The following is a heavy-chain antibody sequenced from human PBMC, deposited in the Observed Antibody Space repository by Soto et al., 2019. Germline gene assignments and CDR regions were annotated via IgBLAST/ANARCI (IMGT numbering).Heavy chain of an antibody. CDR1: GVSVTSASFY. Sequence: PSETLSLTCTVSGVSVTSASFYWNWIRQPPGKALEWIGFISYSGSTNSNPSLRSRVTISVDTSKNQFSLKLNSVTAADTAVYFCARGDAINWFDPWAREPWSPSPQ. CDR3: ARGDAINWFDP. V-gene: IGHV4-61*01. D-gene: IGHD2-2*01. J-gene: IGHJ5*02. CDR2: ISYSGST.